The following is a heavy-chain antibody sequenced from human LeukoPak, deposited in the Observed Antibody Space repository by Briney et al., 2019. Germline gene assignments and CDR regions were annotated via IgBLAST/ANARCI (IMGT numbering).Heavy chain of an antibody. CDR2: ISWNSGSI. V-gene: IGHV3-9*01. D-gene: IGHD2-2*01. J-gene: IGHJ3*02. CDR1: GFTFDDYA. CDR3: AKDTEYQLPHAFDI. Sequence: PGRSLRLSCAASGFTFDDYAMHWVRQAPGKGLEWVSGISWNSGSIGYADSVKGRFTISRDSAKNSLYLQMNSLRAEDTALYYCAKDTEYQLPHAFDIWGQGTMVTVSS.